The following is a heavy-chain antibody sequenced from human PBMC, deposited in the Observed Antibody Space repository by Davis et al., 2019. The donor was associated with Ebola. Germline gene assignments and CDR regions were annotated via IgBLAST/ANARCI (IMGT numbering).Heavy chain of an antibody. Sequence: MPSETLSLTCAVYGGSCSGYYWSWIRPSPGKGLEWIGEIIDSGSTNYNPSLKSRISISLDRSKNQFSLKVTSLTAADTAVYYCARTTRGSGWFVDYWGQGTLVTVSS. CDR2: IIDSGST. CDR3: ARTTRGSGWFVDY. J-gene: IGHJ4*02. V-gene: IGHV4-34*12. CDR1: GGSCSGYY. D-gene: IGHD6-19*01.